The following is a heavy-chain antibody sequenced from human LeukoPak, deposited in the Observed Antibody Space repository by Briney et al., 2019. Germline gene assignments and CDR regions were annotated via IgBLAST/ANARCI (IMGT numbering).Heavy chain of an antibody. V-gene: IGHV3-23*01. D-gene: IGHD1-26*01. CDR3: ARDGVNSGSYGYYFDY. Sequence: PGGSLRLSCSASGFTFTTYGMNWVRQAPGKGLEWVSGIGGSGTRTYYADSVKGRFTISRDNSKNTLYLQMNSLRAEDTAVYYCARDGVNSGSYGYYFDYWGQGTLVTVSS. CDR1: GFTFTTYG. CDR2: IGGSGTRT. J-gene: IGHJ4*02.